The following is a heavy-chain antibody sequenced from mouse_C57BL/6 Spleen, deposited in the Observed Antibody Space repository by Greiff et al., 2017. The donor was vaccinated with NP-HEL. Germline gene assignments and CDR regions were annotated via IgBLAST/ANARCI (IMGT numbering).Heavy chain of an antibody. CDR1: GYTFPDYY. Sequence: EVQLQQSGPELVKPGASVKISCKASGYTFPDYYMNWVKQSHGKSLEGIGDINPNNGGTSYNQKFKGKATLTVDKSSSTAYMELRSLTSEDSAVYYCARGDYYGSFMDYWGQGTSVTVSS. V-gene: IGHV1-26*01. D-gene: IGHD1-1*01. J-gene: IGHJ4*01. CDR3: ARGDYYGSFMDY. CDR2: INPNNGGT.